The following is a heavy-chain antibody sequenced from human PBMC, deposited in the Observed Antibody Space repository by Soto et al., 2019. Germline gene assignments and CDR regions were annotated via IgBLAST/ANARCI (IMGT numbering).Heavy chain of an antibody. CDR2: IWYDGSNK. CDR1: GFTFSSYG. Sequence: AGSMELACAASGFTFSSYGMHGVRQAPGKGLEWVAVIWYDGSNKYYADSVKGRFTISRDNSKNTLYLQMNSLRAEDTAVYYCARDGCSSTSCYFPDYWGQGTLVPGSS. V-gene: IGHV3-33*01. D-gene: IGHD2-2*01. CDR3: ARDGCSSTSCYFPDY. J-gene: IGHJ4*02.